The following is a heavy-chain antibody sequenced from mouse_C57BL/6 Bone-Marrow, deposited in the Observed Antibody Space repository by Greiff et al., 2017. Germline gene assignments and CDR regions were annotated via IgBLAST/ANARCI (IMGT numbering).Heavy chain of an antibody. V-gene: IGHV1-82*01. CDR2: IYPGDGDT. D-gene: IGHD1-1*01. CDR1: GYAFSSSW. Sequence: QVQLQQSGPELVKPGASVKISCKASGYAFSSSWMNWVKQRPGKGLEWIGRIYPGDGDTNYNGKFKGKATLTADKSSSTAYMQLSSLTSEDSAVYFCARGGYYYGSSSGYFDYWGQGTTLTVSS. CDR3: ARGGYYYGSSSGYFDY. J-gene: IGHJ2*01.